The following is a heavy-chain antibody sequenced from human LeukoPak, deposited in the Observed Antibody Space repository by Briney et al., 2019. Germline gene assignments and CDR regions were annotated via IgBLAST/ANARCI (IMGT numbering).Heavy chain of an antibody. V-gene: IGHV1-18*01. CDR3: ARGTYYDFWSGYMTXNWFDP. CDR2: ISAYNGNT. D-gene: IGHD3-3*01. J-gene: IGHJ5*02. CDR1: GYTFTSYG. Sequence: ASVKVSCKASGYTFTSYGISWVRQAPGQGLEWMGWISAYNGNTNYAQKLQGRVTMTTDTSTSTAYMELRSLRSDDTAVYYCARGTYYDFWSGYMTXNWFDPWGQGTLVTVSS.